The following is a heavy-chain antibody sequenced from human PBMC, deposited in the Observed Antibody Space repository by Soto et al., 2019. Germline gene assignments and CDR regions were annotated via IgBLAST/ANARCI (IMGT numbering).Heavy chain of an antibody. CDR1: AYTFTNYG. D-gene: IGHD2-15*01. J-gene: IGHJ5*02. CDR2: ISAYNGNI. CDR3: ARSGGSWNLRDFDP. Sequence: QVQLVQSGGEVKKPGASVKVSCKASAYTFTNYGISWVRQAPGQGLEWMGWISAYNGNINYAQKFRGRVTMTTDTSTRSADLEVRSLRSDDTAVYYCARSGGSWNLRDFDPWGQGTLVTVSS. V-gene: IGHV1-18*01.